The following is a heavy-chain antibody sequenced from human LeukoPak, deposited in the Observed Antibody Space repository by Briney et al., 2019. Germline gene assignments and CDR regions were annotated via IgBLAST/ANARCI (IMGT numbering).Heavy chain of an antibody. J-gene: IGHJ4*02. Sequence: ASVKVSCMASGYTFTGYYMHWVRQAPGQGLEWMGWINPNSGGTNYAQKFQGWVTMTRDTSISTAYMELSRLRSDDTAVYYCARATPLSRDTVTTSLDYWGQGTLVTVSS. CDR1: GYTFTGYY. CDR2: INPNSGGT. V-gene: IGHV1-2*04. CDR3: ARATPLSRDTVTTSLDY. D-gene: IGHD4-11*01.